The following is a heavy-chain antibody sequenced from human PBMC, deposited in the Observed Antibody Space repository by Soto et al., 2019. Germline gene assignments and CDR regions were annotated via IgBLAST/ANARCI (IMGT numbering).Heavy chain of an antibody. Sequence: ASVKVSCKASGGTFSSYTISWVRQAPGQGLEWMGRIIPILGIANYAQKFQGRVTITADKSTSTAYMELSSLRSEDTAVYYCARDIFGATISDYYYYYMDVWGKGTTVTVSS. D-gene: IGHD5-12*01. CDR1: GGTFSSYT. CDR3: ARDIFGATISDYYYYYMDV. V-gene: IGHV1-69*04. J-gene: IGHJ6*03. CDR2: IIPILGIA.